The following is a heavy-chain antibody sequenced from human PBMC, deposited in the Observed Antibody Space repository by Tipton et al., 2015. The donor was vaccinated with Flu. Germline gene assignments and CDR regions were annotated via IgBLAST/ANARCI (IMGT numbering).Heavy chain of an antibody. J-gene: IGHJ5*02. CDR1: GFPFSNFW. CDR2: INQDGSEK. D-gene: IGHD3-16*01. V-gene: IGHV3-7*01. Sequence: SLRLSCAASGFPFSNFWMHWVRQAPGKGLEWVAHINQDGSEKNYVDSVKGRFTISRDNAKNSLYLQMNGLRADDTALYYCVRFAGGSWGQGTLVTVSS. CDR3: VRFAGGS.